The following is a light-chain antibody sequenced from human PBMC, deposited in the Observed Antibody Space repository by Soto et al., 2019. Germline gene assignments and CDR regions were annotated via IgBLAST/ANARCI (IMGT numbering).Light chain of an antibody. CDR3: QQRSNWPPAGLT. Sequence: EIVLTQSPATLSLAPGERATLSFRASQSFSSYLAWYQQKPGQAPRLLIYDASNRATGIPARFSGSGSGTDFTLTISSLEPEDFAVYYCQQRSNWPPAGLTFGGGTKVDIK. CDR1: QSFSSY. CDR2: DAS. V-gene: IGKV3-11*01. J-gene: IGKJ4*01.